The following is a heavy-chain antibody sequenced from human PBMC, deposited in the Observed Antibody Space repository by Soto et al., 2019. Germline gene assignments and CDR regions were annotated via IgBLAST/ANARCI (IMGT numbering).Heavy chain of an antibody. CDR3: ARDLGIVGATGDY. CDR2: ISAYTGNT. Sequence: RASVKLSAKASGYTFTSYGISWVRLAPGQGTEWMGWISAYTGNTNYAKKLQGRVTMNTDTSTSTAYVELRSLRSDDTAVYYCARDLGIVGATGDYWGQGTLVTVSS. D-gene: IGHD1-26*01. V-gene: IGHV1-18*04. J-gene: IGHJ4*02. CDR1: GYTFTSYG.